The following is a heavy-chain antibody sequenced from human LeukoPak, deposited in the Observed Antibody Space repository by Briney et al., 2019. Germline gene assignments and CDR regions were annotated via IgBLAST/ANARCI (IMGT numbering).Heavy chain of an antibody. CDR2: IYYSGST. Sequence: SETLSLTCTVSGGSISSSSYYWGWIRQPPGKGLEWIGTIYYSGSTYYNPSLKSRVTISVDTSKNQFSLKLRSVTAADTAVYYCARDGFYMDVWGKGTTVTISS. D-gene: IGHD2-2*03. J-gene: IGHJ6*03. V-gene: IGHV4-39*02. CDR3: ARDGFYMDV. CDR1: GGSISSSSYY.